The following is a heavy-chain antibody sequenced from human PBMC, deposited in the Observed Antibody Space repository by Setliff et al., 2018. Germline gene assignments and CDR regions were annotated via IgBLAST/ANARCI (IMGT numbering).Heavy chain of an antibody. J-gene: IGHJ3*02. CDR3: ARDTRVRDSSSVPSDTFDI. D-gene: IGHD2-15*01. CDR1: GGPISSATYR. V-gene: IGHV4-39*07. CDR2: IFYNGDT. Sequence: SETLSLTCSVSGGPISSATYRWGWIRQPPGKGLEWIGNIFYNGDTNYNPSLKSRVAMAVDTSKNPFSLKVRSATAADTAVYYCARDTRVRDSSSVPSDTFDIWGRGTMVTVSS.